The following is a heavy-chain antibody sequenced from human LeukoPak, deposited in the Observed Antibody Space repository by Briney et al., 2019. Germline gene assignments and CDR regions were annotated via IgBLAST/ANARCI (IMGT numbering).Heavy chain of an antibody. CDR2: ISGSGGST. CDR1: GFTFSNSV. J-gene: IGHJ4*02. CDR3: AKDAGSSGYYLFDY. D-gene: IGHD3-22*01. V-gene: IGHV3-23*01. Sequence: GGSLRLSCAASGFTFSNSVMGWVRQAPGKGLEWVSAISGSGGSTYYADSVKGRFTISRDNSKNTLYLQMNSLRAEDTAVYYCAKDAGSSGYYLFDYWGQGTLVTVSS.